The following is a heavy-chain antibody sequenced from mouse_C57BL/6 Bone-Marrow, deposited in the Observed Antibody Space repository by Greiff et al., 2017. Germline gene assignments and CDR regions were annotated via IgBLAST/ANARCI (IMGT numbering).Heavy chain of an antibody. J-gene: IGHJ1*03. CDR2: FHPYNDDT. CDR3: ARRVYYSNFWYFDV. V-gene: IGHV1-47*01. Sequence: VQLQESGAELVKPGASVKMSCKASGYTFTTYPIEWMKQNHGKSLEWIGNFHPYNDDTKYNEKFKGKATLTVEKSSSTVYLELSRLTSDDSAVYYCARRVYYSNFWYFDVWGTGTTVTVSS. D-gene: IGHD2-5*01. CDR1: GYTFTTYP.